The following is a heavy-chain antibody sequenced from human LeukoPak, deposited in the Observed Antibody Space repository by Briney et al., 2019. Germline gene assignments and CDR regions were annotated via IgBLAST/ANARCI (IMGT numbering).Heavy chain of an antibody. CDR3: ARGVWVDY. J-gene: IGHJ4*02. CDR1: GYSISSGYY. D-gene: IGHD1-26*01. Sequence: PSETLSLTCTVSGYSISSGYYWGWIRQPPGKGLEWIGSIYHSGSTYYNPSLKSRVTISVDTSKNQFSLKLSSVTAADTAVYYCARGVWVDYWGQGTLVTVSS. V-gene: IGHV4-38-2*02. CDR2: IYHSGST.